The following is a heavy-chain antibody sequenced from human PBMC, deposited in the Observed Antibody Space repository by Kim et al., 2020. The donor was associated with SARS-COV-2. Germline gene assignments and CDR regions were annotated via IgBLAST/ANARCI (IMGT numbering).Heavy chain of an antibody. D-gene: IGHD1-1*01. Sequence: GGSLRLSCAASGFSVSSKYMTWVRQAPGKGLEWVSVIYVDGSTNYEASVMGRFTISRDNSKNTLYFQMNSLRAEDTAVYYCTRDVFDGYWNWGQGTLVTVSS. CDR2: IYVDGST. CDR3: TRDVFDGYWN. CDR1: GFSVSSKY. J-gene: IGHJ4*02. V-gene: IGHV3-53*01.